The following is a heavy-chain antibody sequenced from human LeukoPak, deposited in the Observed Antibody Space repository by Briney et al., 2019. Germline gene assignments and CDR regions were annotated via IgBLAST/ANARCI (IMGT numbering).Heavy chain of an antibody. CDR1: GFTFSRYW. CDR2: INTDGSTT. J-gene: IGHJ4*02. V-gene: IGHV3-74*01. Sequence: PGASLRLSCAASGFTFSRYWLHWVRQAPGKGLVWVSRINTDGSTTDYADSVKGRFTISRDNAKNTLYLQVNSLGAEDTAVYYCARESYYDSSGFDYWGQGTLVTVSS. D-gene: IGHD3-22*01. CDR3: ARESYYDSSGFDY.